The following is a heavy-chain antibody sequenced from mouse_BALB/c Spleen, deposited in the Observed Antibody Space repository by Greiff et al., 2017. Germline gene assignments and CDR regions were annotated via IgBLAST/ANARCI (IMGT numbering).Heavy chain of an antibody. D-gene: IGHD1-1*01. CDR2: IWGGGST. J-gene: IGHJ4*01. CDR1: GFSLTSYG. Sequence: VQGVESGPGLVAPSQSLSITCTVSGFSLTSYGVHWVRQPPGKGLEWLGMIWGGGSTDYNSALKSRLSISKDNSKSQVFLKMNSLQTDDTAMYYCARSGSSDYAMDYWGQGTSVTVSS. V-gene: IGHV2-6-4*01. CDR3: ARSGSSDYAMDY.